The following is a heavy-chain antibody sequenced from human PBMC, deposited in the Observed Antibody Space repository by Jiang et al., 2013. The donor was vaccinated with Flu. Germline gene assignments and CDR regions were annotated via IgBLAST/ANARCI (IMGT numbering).Heavy chain of an antibody. CDR1: GDSINSNNYY. D-gene: IGHD4-17*01. V-gene: IGHV4-39*07. CDR2: IYFSGTT. Sequence: GPGLVKPSETLSLTCSVFGDSINSNNYYWGWIRQAPGQGLEWVGSIYFSGTTYQNPSLKSRVTMSLDTSKNQFSLKLRSVTAADTAVYFCARNVMTTVTQFFDYWGQGTLITVPS. J-gene: IGHJ4*02. CDR3: ARNVMTTVTQFFDY.